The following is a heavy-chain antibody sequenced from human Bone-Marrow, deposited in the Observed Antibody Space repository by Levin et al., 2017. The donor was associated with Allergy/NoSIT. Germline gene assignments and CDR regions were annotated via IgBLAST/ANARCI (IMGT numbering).Heavy chain of an antibody. CDR2: ISSSGSSI. V-gene: IGHV3-48*03. D-gene: IGHD3-3*01. CDR3: ARQLGNFWSGYNYFDY. CDR1: GFTFSSYE. Sequence: PGGSLRLSCAASGFTFSSYEMNWVRQAPGKGLEWVSYISSSGSSIYYADSVKGQFTISRDNAKNSLYLQMNSLRAEDTAVYYCARQLGNFWSGYNYFDYWGQGTLVTVSS. J-gene: IGHJ4*02.